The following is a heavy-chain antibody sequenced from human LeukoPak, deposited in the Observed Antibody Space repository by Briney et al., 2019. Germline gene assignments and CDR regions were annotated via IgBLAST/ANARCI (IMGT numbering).Heavy chain of an antibody. CDR2: ISGSGGSA. CDR1: GFTFSSYA. J-gene: IGHJ4*02. V-gene: IGHV3-23*01. Sequence: GGSLRLYCAASGFTFSSYAMSWVRQAPGKGLEWVSAISGSGGSAYYADSVKGRFTISRDNSKNTLYLQMNSLRAEDTAVYYPYYYDSSGYSDFDYWGQGTLVTVSS. CDR3: YYYDSSGYSDFDY. D-gene: IGHD3-22*01.